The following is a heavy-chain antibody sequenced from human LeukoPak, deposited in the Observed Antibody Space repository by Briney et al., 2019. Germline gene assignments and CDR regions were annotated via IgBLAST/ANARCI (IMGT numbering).Heavy chain of an antibody. CDR1: GGSISSSSYY. CDR2: IYYSGST. D-gene: IGHD5-18*01. CDR3: ARVFPRGYSYGRNWFDP. Sequence: PSETLSLTCTVSGGSISSSSYYWGWIRQPPGKGLEWIGSIYYSGSTYYNPSLKSRVTISVDTSKNQFSLKLSSVTAADTAVYYCARVFPRGYSYGRNWFDPWGQGTLVTVSS. J-gene: IGHJ5*02. V-gene: IGHV4-39*07.